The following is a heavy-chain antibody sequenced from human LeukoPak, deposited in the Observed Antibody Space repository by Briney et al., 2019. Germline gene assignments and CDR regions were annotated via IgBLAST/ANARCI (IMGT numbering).Heavy chain of an antibody. D-gene: IGHD5-24*01. CDR3: ARAPESRDGYNNAFDI. CDR1: GYTFTSYD. V-gene: IGHV1-8*01. CDR2: MNPNSGNT. J-gene: IGHJ3*02. Sequence: ASVKVSCKASGYTFTSYDINWVRQATGQGLEWMGWMNPNSGNTGYAQKFQGRVTMTRNTSISTAYMELSSLRSKDTAVYYCARAPESRDGYNNAFDIWGQGTMVTVSS.